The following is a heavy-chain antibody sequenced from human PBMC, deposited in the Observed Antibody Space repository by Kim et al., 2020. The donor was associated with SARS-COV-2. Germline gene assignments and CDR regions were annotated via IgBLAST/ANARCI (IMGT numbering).Heavy chain of an antibody. CDR3: ARDTGGIAAAD. D-gene: IGHD6-13*01. J-gene: IGHJ4*02. Sequence: KYAQKFQGRVTITADEATSTAYMELSSLKSEDTAVYYCARDTGGIAAADWGQGTLVTVSS. V-gene: IGHV1-69*01.